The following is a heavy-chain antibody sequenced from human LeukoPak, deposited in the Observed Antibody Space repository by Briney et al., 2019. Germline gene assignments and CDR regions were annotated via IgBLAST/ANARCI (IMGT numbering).Heavy chain of an antibody. CDR2: INHSGST. J-gene: IGHJ5*02. V-gene: IGHV4-34*01. Sequence: SETLSLTCAVYGGSFSGYYWSWIRQPPGKGLEWIGEINHSGSTNYNPSLKSRVTISVDTSKNRFSLKLSSVTAADTAVYYCARDRRRIQLWFSNWFDPWGQGTLVTVSS. CDR3: ARDRRRIQLWFSNWFDP. CDR1: GGSFSGYY. D-gene: IGHD5-18*01.